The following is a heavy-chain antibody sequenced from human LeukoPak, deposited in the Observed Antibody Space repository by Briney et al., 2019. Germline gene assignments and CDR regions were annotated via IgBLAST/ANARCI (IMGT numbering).Heavy chain of an antibody. J-gene: IGHJ4*02. V-gene: IGHV1-69*05. CDR1: GGTFTSYS. Sequence: ASVKVSCKASGGTFTSYSVSWVRQAPGHGLEWMGGIVPIFGTTNYAEKFKGRVTMTTDESTTIVYMELSSLRSEDTAVYYCAILSPYGSGSYYFDYWGQGTLVTVSS. CDR2: IVPIFGTT. D-gene: IGHD3-10*01. CDR3: AILSPYGSGSYYFDY.